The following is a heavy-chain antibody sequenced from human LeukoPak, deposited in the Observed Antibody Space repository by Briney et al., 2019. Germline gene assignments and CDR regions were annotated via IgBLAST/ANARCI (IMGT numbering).Heavy chain of an antibody. Sequence: SETMSLTCAVYGGSFSGYYWSWIRQPPGKGMEWIGEINHSGSTNYNPSLKSRVTISVDTSKNQFSLKLSSVTAAATPVYYSARPPLWIRLGIAFGYWGQGTLVTVP. CDR2: INHSGST. V-gene: IGHV4-34*01. CDR3: ARPPLWIRLGIAFGY. CDR1: GGSFSGYY. D-gene: IGHD5-18*01. J-gene: IGHJ4*02.